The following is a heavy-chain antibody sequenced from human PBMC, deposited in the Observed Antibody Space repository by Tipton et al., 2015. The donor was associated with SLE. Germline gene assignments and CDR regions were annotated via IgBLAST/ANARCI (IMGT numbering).Heavy chain of an antibody. V-gene: IGHV3-43D*04. Sequence: GSLRLSCAASGFNFDDYAMHWVRQAPGKGLEWVSLITWDGGSTYYTDSVKGRFTVSRDNSKSSLFLQMNSLRTDDTALYFCAKDGGTHHFQHWGQGTLVTVSS. CDR1: GFNFDDYA. CDR3: AKDGGTHHFQH. J-gene: IGHJ1*01. D-gene: IGHD1-7*01. CDR2: ITWDGGST.